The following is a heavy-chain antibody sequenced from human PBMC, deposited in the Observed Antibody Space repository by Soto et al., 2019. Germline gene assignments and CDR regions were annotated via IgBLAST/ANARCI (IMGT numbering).Heavy chain of an antibody. J-gene: IGHJ5*02. CDR2: IYYSGST. CDR3: ARGLPHGWFDP. CDR1: GGSISSGDYY. Sequence: QVQLQESGPGLVKPSQTLSLTCTVSGGSISSGDYYWSWIRQPPGKGLEWIGYIYYSGSTYYNPSLKSXXTXSAXTSKNQFSLKLSSVTAADTAVYYCARGLPHGWFDPWGQGTLVTVSS. V-gene: IGHV4-30-4*01.